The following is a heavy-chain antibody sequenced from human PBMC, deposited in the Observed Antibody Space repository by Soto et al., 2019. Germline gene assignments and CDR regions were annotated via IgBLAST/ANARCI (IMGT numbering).Heavy chain of an antibody. V-gene: IGHV4-31*03. J-gene: IGHJ3*02. CDR3: ARDRVRDYYGSGSYYNGRHAFDI. CDR2: IYYSGST. Sequence: TSETLSLTCTVSGGSISSGGYYWSWIRQHPGKGLEWIGYIYYSGSTYYNPSLKSRVTISVDTSKNQFSLKLSSVTAADTAVYYCARDRVRDYYGSGSYYNGRHAFDIWGQGTMVTVSS. CDR1: GGSISSGGYY. D-gene: IGHD3-10*01.